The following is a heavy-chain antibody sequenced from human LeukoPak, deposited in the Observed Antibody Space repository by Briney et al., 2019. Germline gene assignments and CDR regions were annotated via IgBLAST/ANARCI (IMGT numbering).Heavy chain of an antibody. CDR1: GFTFSSYG. V-gene: IGHV3-30*02. D-gene: IGHD2-15*01. CDR3: AKNGDCSGGSCYHSINWFDP. J-gene: IGHJ5*02. CDR2: IPYDGSNK. Sequence: GGSLRLSCAASGFTFSSYGMHWVRQTPGKGLEWVAFIPYDGSNKYYADSVKGRFTISRDNSKNTLYLQMNSLRVEDTAVYYCAKNGDCSGGSCYHSINWFDPWGQGTLVIASS.